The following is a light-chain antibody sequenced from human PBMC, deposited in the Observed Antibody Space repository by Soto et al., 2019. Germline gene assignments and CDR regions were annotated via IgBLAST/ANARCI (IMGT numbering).Light chain of an antibody. V-gene: IGLV2-14*03. CDR2: DVS. Sequence: QSALTQPASVSGSPGQSITISCTGTSSDVGGYNYVSWYQQHPGKAPKLMIYDVSARPSGVSNRFSGSKSGNTASLTISGLQADDEADYYCSSYKSSSTLFVFGTGTKVTVL. J-gene: IGLJ1*01. CDR1: SSDVGGYNY. CDR3: SSYKSSSTLFV.